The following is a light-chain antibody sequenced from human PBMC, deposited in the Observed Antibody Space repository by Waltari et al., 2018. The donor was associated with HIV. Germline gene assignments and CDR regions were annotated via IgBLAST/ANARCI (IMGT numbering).Light chain of an antibody. J-gene: IGKJ2*01. V-gene: IGKV4-1*01. CDR3: QQYYSTPQT. Sequence: DIVMTQSPDSLAVSLGERATINCKSTQSALYSSINKNYLAWYQQKPGQPPKLLIYWASTRGSGVPDRFSGSGSGTDFTLTISSLQAEDVAIYYCQQYYSTPQTFGQGTKLEIK. CDR1: QSALYSSINKNY. CDR2: WAS.